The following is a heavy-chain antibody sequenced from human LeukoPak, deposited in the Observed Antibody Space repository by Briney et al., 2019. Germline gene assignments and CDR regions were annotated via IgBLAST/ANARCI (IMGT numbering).Heavy chain of an antibody. CDR3: AKKSRDGYNPFDY. V-gene: IGHV3-23*01. D-gene: IGHD5-24*01. Sequence: GGSLRLSCAASGFTFSRYAMSWVRQAPGKGLEWVCGISSSGESPYYADSVKGRFTISRDNSKNTLYLEINSLRAEDTAVYYCAKKSRDGYNPFDYLGQGTLVTVAS. J-gene: IGHJ4*02. CDR2: ISSSGESP. CDR1: GFTFSRYA.